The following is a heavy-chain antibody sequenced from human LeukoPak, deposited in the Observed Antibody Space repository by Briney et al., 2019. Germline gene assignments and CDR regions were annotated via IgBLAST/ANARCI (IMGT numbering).Heavy chain of an antibody. D-gene: IGHD1-1*01. Sequence: ASVKVSCKASGYTFTNYGITWVRQAPGQGLEWMGWISAYNGDTNYAQKLQGRVTMTTDTSTTTAYMELRSLRSDDTVVYYCARETGHYFDYWGQGTLVTVSS. CDR2: ISAYNGDT. CDR1: GYTFTNYG. CDR3: ARETGHYFDY. J-gene: IGHJ4*02. V-gene: IGHV1-18*01.